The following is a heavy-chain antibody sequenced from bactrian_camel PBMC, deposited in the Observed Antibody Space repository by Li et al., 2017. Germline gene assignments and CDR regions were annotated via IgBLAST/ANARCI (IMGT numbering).Heavy chain of an antibody. CDR1: GYTSSSKC. J-gene: IGHJ4*01. Sequence: HVQLVESGGGSVQAGGSLRLSCAASGYTSSSKCMGWFRQVPGKERELVSTIGTDGSTTYAESVKDRFTISLDYAKGIVYLEMNSLKIEDTAEYYCAAARPAPGMDWICRDVTGGQGTQVTVS. CDR2: IGTDGST. V-gene: IGHV3S53*01. D-gene: IGHD1*01.